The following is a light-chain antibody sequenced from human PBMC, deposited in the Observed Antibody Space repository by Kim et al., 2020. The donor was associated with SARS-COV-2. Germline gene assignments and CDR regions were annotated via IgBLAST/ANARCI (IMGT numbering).Light chain of an antibody. Sequence: SITIACSGSSSDIGGYNYVSWYQQHPGKAPKLIIYDVTTRPSGVSDRFSGSKSANMASLTIFGLQAEDEADYYCSSYSTTSAVVFGGGTQLTVL. CDR3: SSYSTTSAVV. V-gene: IGLV2-14*03. CDR2: DVT. J-gene: IGLJ3*02. CDR1: SSDIGGYNY.